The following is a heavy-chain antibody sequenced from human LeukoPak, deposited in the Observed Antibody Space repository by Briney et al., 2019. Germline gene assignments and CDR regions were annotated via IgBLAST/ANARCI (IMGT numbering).Heavy chain of an antibody. D-gene: IGHD6-19*01. V-gene: IGHV3-53*01. CDR2: IYGGGST. CDR3: ASWPGGWYGEDS. CDR1: GVTVSNNF. J-gene: IGHJ4*02. Sequence: GGSLRLSCAASGVTVSNNFMSWVRQAPGKGLEWVSVIYGGGSTYYADSVKGRFTISRDTSKNTLYLQMNGLRAEDTAVYYCASWPGGWYGEDSWGQGTLVTVSS.